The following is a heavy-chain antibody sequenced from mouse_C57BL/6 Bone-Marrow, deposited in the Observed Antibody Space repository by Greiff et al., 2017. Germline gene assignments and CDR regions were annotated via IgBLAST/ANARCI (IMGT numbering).Heavy chain of an antibody. D-gene: IGHD2-1*01. CDR3: ARGNLFDY. Sequence: QVHVKQSGAELVKPGASVKMSCKASGYTFTSYWITWVKQRPGQGLEWIGDIYPGSGSTNYNEKFKSKATLTVDTSSSTAYMQLSSLTSEDSAVYYCARGNLFDYWGQGTTLTVSS. V-gene: IGHV1-55*01. J-gene: IGHJ2*01. CDR1: GYTFTSYW. CDR2: IYPGSGST.